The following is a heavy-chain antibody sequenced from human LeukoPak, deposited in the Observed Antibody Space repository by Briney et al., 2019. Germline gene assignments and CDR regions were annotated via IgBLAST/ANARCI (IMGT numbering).Heavy chain of an antibody. CDR3: ARGGGLDG. CDR2: INHNGNVN. J-gene: IGHJ6*02. V-gene: IGHV3-7*03. CDR1: GFTFSSYW. D-gene: IGHD3-16*01. Sequence: GGSLRLSCAASGFTFSSYWMNWARQAPGKGLEWVASINHNGNVNYYVDSVKGRFTISRDNAKNSLYLQMSNLRAEDTAVYFCARGGGLDGWGQGATVTVSS.